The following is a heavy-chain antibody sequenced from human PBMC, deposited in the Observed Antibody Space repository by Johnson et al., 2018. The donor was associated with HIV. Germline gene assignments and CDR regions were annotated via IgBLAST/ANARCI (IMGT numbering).Heavy chain of an antibody. CDR2: ISGSGGST. Sequence: VQLVESGGGLVQPGGSLRLSCAASGFTFSSYAMSWVRQATGKGLEWVSAISGSGGSTYYADSVKGRFTISKDNSRNTLFLHMNSLRADDTAVYYCAIGRGEFPRHAFDIWCQGTMVTVSS. J-gene: IGHJ3*02. CDR3: AIGRGEFPRHAFDI. D-gene: IGHD3-10*01. V-gene: IGHV3-23*04. CDR1: GFTFSSYA.